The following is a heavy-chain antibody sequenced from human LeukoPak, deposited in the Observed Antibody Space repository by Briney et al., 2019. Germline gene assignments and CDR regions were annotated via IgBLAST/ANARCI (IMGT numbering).Heavy chain of an antibody. D-gene: IGHD4-17*01. V-gene: IGHV3-33*01. CDR1: GFTFSSYG. J-gene: IGHJ3*02. CDR2: IWYDGSNK. CDR3: AREGDYAFIAFDI. Sequence: PGRSLRLSCAASGFTFSSYGMHWVRQAPGKGLEWVAVIWYDGSNKYYADSVKGRFTISRDNAKNSLYLQMNSLRAEDTAVYYCAREGDYAFIAFDIWGQGTMVTVSS.